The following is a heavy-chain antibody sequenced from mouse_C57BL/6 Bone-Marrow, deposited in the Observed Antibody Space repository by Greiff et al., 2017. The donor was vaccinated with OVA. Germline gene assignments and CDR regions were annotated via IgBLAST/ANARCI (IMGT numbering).Heavy chain of an antibody. CDR3: ARHENYPAWCAY. Sequence: EVQRVESGGDLVKPGGSLKLSCAASGFTFSSYGMSWVRQTPDKRLEWVATISSGGSYTYYPDSVKGRFTISRDNAKNTLYLQMSSLKSEDTAMYYCARHENYPAWCAYWGQGTLVTVSA. V-gene: IGHV5-6*01. CDR1: GFTFSSYG. J-gene: IGHJ3*01. CDR2: ISSGGSYT.